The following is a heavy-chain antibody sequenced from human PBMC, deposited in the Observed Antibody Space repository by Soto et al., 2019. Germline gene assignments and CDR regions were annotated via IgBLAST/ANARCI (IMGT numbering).Heavy chain of an antibody. CDR2: ISAYNGNT. V-gene: IGHV1-18*01. D-gene: IGHD2-15*01. Sequence: ASVKVSCKASGYTFTSYGISWVRQAPGQGLEWMGWISAYNGNTNYAQKLQGRVTMTTDTSTSTAYMGLRSLRSDDTAVYYCARAYCSGGSCYSHFDYWGQGTLVTVSS. CDR3: ARAYCSGGSCYSHFDY. CDR1: GYTFTSYG. J-gene: IGHJ4*02.